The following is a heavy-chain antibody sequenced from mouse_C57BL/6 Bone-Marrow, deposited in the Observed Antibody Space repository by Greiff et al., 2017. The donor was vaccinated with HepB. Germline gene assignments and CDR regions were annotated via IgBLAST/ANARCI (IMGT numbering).Heavy chain of an antibody. J-gene: IGHJ4*01. CDR2: IFPGSGST. V-gene: IGHV1-75*01. D-gene: IGHD1-1*01. Sequence: QVQLQQSGPELVKPGASVKISCKASGYTFTDYYINWVKQRPGQGLEWIGWIFPGSGSTYYNEKFKGKATLTVDKSSSTAYMLLSSLTSEDSAVYFCARRGYGYYGSSSGAMDYWGQGTSVTVSS. CDR3: ARRGYGYYGSSSGAMDY. CDR1: GYTFTDYY.